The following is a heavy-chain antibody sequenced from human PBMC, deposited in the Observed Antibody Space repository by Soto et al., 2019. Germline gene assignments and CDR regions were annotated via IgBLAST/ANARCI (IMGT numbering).Heavy chain of an antibody. J-gene: IGHJ4*02. V-gene: IGHV1-69*13. D-gene: IGHD2-15*01. CDR3: ARLRLHCSGGSCYSFGFDY. Sequence: GASVKVSCKASGYTFTSYGISWVRQAPGQGLEWMGGIIPIFGKANYAQKLQGRVTITADESTSTAYMELSSLRSEDTAVYYCARLRLHCSGGSCYSFGFDYWGQGTLVTVSS. CDR1: GYTFTSYG. CDR2: IIPIFGKA.